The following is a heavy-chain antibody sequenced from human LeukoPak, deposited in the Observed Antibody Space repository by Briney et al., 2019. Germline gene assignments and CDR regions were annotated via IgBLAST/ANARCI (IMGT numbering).Heavy chain of an antibody. CDR1: GGSINSSSYY. J-gene: IGHJ3*02. D-gene: IGHD3-10*01. CDR3: ARRFAPSRNDAFDI. V-gene: IGHV4-39*01. Sequence: SDTLSLTCTVSGGSINSSSYYWGWIRQPPGKGLEGMGTIYYSGSTYYNPSLKSRVTISVDTSKNQFSLKLSSVTASDTAVYYCARRFAPSRNDAFDIWGQGTMVTVSS. CDR2: IYYSGST.